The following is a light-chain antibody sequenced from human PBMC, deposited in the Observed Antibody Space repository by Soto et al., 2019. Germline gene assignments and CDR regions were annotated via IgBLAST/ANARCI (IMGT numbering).Light chain of an antibody. J-gene: IGKJ2*01. CDR3: QQYGSSPT. CDR1: QSVSSRF. Sequence: EIVLTQSPGTLSLSPGERATLSCRASQSVSSRFLAWYQQRPGQAPRLLIYGASSRATGIPDRFSVSGSGTDFTLTISRLAPEDFAVYYCQQYGSSPTFGQGTKLEIK. CDR2: GAS. V-gene: IGKV3-20*01.